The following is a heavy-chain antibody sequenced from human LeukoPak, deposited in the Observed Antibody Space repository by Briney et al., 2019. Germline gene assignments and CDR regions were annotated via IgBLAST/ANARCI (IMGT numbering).Heavy chain of an antibody. CDR2: ISSSSTYI. CDR3: GRYCSSSSCPYYYHMDV. J-gene: IGHJ6*03. CDR1: GFTFSTYS. V-gene: IGHV3-21*01. D-gene: IGHD2-2*01. Sequence: GGSLRLSCAASGFTFSTYSMIWVRQAPGKGLEWVSSISSSSTYIYYADSVKGRFTISRDNAKNSLYLQMNSLRAEDTAVYHCGRYCSSSSCPYYYHMDVWGKGTTVSVSS.